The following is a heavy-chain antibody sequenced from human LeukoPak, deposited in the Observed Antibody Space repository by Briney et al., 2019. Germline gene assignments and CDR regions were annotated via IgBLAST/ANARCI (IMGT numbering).Heavy chain of an antibody. D-gene: IGHD1-26*01. CDR1: GYTFTGYY. Sequence: PLASVKVSCKASGYTFTGYYIHWVRQAPGQGLEWMGWINPNSGGTNYAQKFQGRVTMTTDTSISTAYMELSRLQADDTAIYYCARETRGSYFSYWGQGTLVTVSS. V-gene: IGHV1-2*02. CDR2: INPNSGGT. J-gene: IGHJ4*02. CDR3: ARETRGSYFSY.